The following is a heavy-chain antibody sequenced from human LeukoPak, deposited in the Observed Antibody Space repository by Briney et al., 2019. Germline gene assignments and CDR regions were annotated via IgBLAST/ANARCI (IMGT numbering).Heavy chain of an antibody. J-gene: IGHJ6*03. D-gene: IGHD3-3*01. V-gene: IGHV4-59*01. CDR2: IYYSGST. CDR1: GGSISSYY. Sequence: SETLSLTCTVSGGSISSYYWSWIRQPPGKGLEWIGYIYYSGSTNYNPSLKSRVTISVDTSKNQFSLKLSSVTAADTAVYYCARGISSPHVFDMDVWGKGSTVTVSS. CDR3: ARGISSPHVFDMDV.